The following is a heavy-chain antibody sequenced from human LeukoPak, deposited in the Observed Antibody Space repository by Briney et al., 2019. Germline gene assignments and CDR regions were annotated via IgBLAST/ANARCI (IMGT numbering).Heavy chain of an antibody. CDR2: IYSGGST. V-gene: IGHV3-66*01. CDR3: ARARYYDSSGYDAFDI. D-gene: IGHD3-22*01. Sequence: GGSLRLSCATSGFTVSSSYMSWVRQAPGKGLEWVSIIYSGGSTYYADSVKGRFTISRDNSENTLYLQMNSLRAEETAVYYCARARYYDSSGYDAFDIWGQGTLVTVSS. CDR1: GFTVSSSY. J-gene: IGHJ3*02.